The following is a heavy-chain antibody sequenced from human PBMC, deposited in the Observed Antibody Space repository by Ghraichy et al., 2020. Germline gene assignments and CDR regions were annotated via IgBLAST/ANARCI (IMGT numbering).Heavy chain of an antibody. CDR1: GFTVSSNY. V-gene: IGHV3-53*01. D-gene: IGHD1-26*01. J-gene: IGHJ4*02. CDR2: IYSGGST. CDR3: AREGGSQGPFDY. Sequence: GESLNISCAASGFTVSSNYMSWVRQAPGKGLEWVSVIYSGGSTYYADSVKGRFTISRDNSKNTLYLQMNSLRAEDTAVYYCAREGGSQGPFDYWGQGTLVTVSS.